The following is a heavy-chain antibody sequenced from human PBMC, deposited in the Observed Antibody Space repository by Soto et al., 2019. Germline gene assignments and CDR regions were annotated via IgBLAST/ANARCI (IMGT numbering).Heavy chain of an antibody. Sequence: QLQLQESGPGLVKPSETLSLTCTVSGGSISSSSYYWGWIRQPPGKGLEWIGSIYYSGSTYYNPSLKSRVTISVDTSKNQFSLRLSSVTAADTAVYYCARRAVHSSGFIDYWGQGTLVTVSS. CDR1: GGSISSSSYY. V-gene: IGHV4-39*01. D-gene: IGHD6-19*01. CDR3: ARRAVHSSGFIDY. J-gene: IGHJ4*02. CDR2: IYYSGST.